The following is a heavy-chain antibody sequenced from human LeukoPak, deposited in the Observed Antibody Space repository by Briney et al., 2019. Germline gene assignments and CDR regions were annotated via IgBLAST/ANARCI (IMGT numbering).Heavy chain of an antibody. V-gene: IGHV1-69*01. J-gene: IGHJ4*02. CDR3: ARASGSYFGSVDY. D-gene: IGHD1-26*01. Sequence: VASVTVSCKASGGTFSSYAISWVRQAPGQGLEWMGGIIPIFGTANYAQKFQGRVTITADESTSTAYMELSSLRSEDTAVYYCARASGSYFGSVDYWGQGTLVTVST. CDR2: IIPIFGTA. CDR1: GGTFSSYA.